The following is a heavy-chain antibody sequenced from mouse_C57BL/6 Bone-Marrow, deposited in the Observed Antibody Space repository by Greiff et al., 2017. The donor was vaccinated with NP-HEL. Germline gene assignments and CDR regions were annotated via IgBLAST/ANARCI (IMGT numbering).Heavy chain of an antibody. CDR3: ARGLPYWYFDV. Sequence: DVKLVESGGGLVKPGGSLKLSCAASGFTFSSYAMSWVRQTPEKRLEWVATISAGGSYTYYPDNVKGRFTISRDNAKNNLYLQMSHLKSEDTAMYYCARGLPYWYFDVWGTGTTVTVTA. J-gene: IGHJ1*03. CDR2: ISAGGSYT. V-gene: IGHV5-4*03. CDR1: GFTFSSYA.